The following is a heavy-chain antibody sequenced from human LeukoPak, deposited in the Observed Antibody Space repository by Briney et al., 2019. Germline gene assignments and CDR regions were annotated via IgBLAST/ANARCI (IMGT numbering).Heavy chain of an antibody. CDR3: AKRGSYYGSGSFPMDV. CDR1: GFTFSSYA. CDR2: ISGSGGSI. Sequence: GGFLRLSCAASGFTFSSYAMSWVRQAPGKGLEWVSAISGSGGSIYYADSVKGRFTISRDNSKNTLYLQMNSLRAEDTAVYYCAKRGSYYGSGSFPMDVWGQGTTVTVSS. J-gene: IGHJ6*02. V-gene: IGHV3-23*01. D-gene: IGHD3-10*01.